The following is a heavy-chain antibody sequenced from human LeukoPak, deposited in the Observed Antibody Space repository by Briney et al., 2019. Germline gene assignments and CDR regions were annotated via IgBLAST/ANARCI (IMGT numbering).Heavy chain of an antibody. CDR2: MNPNSGNT. CDR3: ARNPAASGSFDY. V-gene: IGHV1-8*01. Sequence: ASVKVSCKASGYTFTNYDINWVRQATGQGLEGVGWMNPNSGNTGYAQRFQGRVTMTTDTSTGTAYMDLSSLTSEDTAVDNCARNPAASGSFDYWGQGTLVTVSS. CDR1: GYTFTNYD. J-gene: IGHJ4*02. D-gene: IGHD3-10*01.